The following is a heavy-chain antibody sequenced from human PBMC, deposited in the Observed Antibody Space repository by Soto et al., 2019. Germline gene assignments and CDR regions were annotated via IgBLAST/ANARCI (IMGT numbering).Heavy chain of an antibody. CDR3: ARQGEQLVDYYYGMDV. J-gene: IGHJ6*02. CDR2: IDPSDSYT. D-gene: IGHD6-6*01. Sequence: GESLKISCKGSGYSFTSYWISWVRQMPGKGLEWMGRIDPSDSYTNYSPSFQGHVTISADKSISTAYLQWSSLKASDTAMYYCARQGEQLVDYYYGMDVWGQGTTVTVSS. V-gene: IGHV5-10-1*01. CDR1: GYSFTSYW.